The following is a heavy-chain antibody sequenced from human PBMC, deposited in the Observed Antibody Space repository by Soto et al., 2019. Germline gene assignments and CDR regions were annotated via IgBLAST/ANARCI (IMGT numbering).Heavy chain of an antibody. J-gene: IGHJ4*02. V-gene: IGHV4-39*01. Sequence: SETLSLTCTVSGGSISSSSYYWGWIRQPPGKGLEWIGSIYYSGSTYYNPSLKSRVTISVDTSMNQFSLKLGSVTAADTAVYYCARKIGVEAAARPWGYFDYWGQGTLVTVSS. D-gene: IGHD6-6*01. CDR1: GGSISSSSYY. CDR2: IYYSGST. CDR3: ARKIGVEAAARPWGYFDY.